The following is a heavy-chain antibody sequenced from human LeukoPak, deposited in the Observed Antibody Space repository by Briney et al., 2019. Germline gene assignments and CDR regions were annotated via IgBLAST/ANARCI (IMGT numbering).Heavy chain of an antibody. CDR2: ISGSGGST. D-gene: IGHD4-17*01. V-gene: IGHV3-23*01. Sequence: GGSLRLSCAASGFTFRSYAMSWVRQAPGKGLEWVSAISGSGGSTYYADSVKGRFTTSRDNSKKTLYLQMNSLRAEDTAVHYCAKVYRDYGDYFAFDIWGQGTMVTVSS. J-gene: IGHJ3*02. CDR1: GFTFRSYA. CDR3: AKVYRDYGDYFAFDI.